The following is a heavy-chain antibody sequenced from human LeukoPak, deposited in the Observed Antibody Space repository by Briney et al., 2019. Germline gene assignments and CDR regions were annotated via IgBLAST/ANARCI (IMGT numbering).Heavy chain of an antibody. CDR2: IDHSGST. D-gene: IGHD6-13*01. CDR3: ARGRRGIAAAGRGLYFDY. Sequence: SETLSLTCAVYGGSFSGYYWSWIRQPPGKGLEWIGEIDHSGSTNYNPSLKSRVTISVDTSKNQFSLKLSSVTAADTAVYYCARGRRGIAAAGRGLYFDYWGQGTLVTVSS. V-gene: IGHV4-34*01. CDR1: GGSFSGYY. J-gene: IGHJ4*02.